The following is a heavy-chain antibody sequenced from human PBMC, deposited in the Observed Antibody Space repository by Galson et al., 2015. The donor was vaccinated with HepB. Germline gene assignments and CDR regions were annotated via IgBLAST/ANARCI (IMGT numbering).Heavy chain of an antibody. J-gene: IGHJ3*02. V-gene: IGHV5-51*01. D-gene: IGHD1-26*01. CDR2: IYPGDSDT. CDR1: GYIFTTYW. CDR3: ARHVVGATTLSAFDI. Sequence: QSGAEVKKPGESLKISCQGSGYIFTTYWIGWVRQMPGKGLEWMGIIYPGDSDTRYSPSFQGQVTISDDKSISTAYPQWSSLKASDTAMYYCARHVVGATTLSAFDIWGQGTMVTVSS.